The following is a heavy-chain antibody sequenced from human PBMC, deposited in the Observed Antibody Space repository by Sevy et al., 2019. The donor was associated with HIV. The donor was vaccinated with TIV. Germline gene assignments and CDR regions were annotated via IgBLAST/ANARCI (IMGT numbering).Heavy chain of an antibody. CDR2: IYYSGST. V-gene: IGHV4-39*01. Sequence: SETLSLTCTVSGGSISSSSYYWGWIRQPPGKGLEGIGSIYYSGSTYYNPSLKSHVTISVDTSKNQFSLKLSSVTAADTAVYYCATVNYDFWSCDVVGPDAFDIWGHGTMVTVSS. CDR3: ATVNYDFWSCDVVGPDAFDI. D-gene: IGHD3-3*01. CDR1: GGSISSSSYY. J-gene: IGHJ3*02.